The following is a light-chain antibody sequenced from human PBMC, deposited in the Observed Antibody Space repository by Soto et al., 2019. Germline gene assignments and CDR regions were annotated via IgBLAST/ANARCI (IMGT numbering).Light chain of an antibody. V-gene: IGLV2-14*01. CDR3: SSYTSSSPYV. CDR1: SSDVGAYNY. CDR2: EVS. Sequence: QSVLTQPASVSGSAGQSITISCTGTSSDVGAYNYVSWYQQYPGKVPKLMIYEVSNRPSGVSNRFSGSKSGNTASLTISGLQAEDEADYNCSSYTSSSPYVFGTGTKVTVL. J-gene: IGLJ1*01.